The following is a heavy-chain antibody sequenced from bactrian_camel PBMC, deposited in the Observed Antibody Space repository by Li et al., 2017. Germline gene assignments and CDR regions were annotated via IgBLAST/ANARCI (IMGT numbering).Heavy chain of an antibody. D-gene: IGHD5*01. CDR1: GYTYARAC. CDR3: ATSTHWGKWANPSFAEY. J-gene: IGHJ4*01. Sequence: HVQLVESGRGSVQAGGFLRVSCVGSGYTYARACMAWFRQAPGKVREGVAAIRTGGGPTFYADSVKGRFTVSRDDAKNTMFLQMNNLKSDDTGVYYCATSTHWGKWANPSFAEYWGHGTQVTVS. CDR2: IRTGGGPT. V-gene: IGHV3S1*01.